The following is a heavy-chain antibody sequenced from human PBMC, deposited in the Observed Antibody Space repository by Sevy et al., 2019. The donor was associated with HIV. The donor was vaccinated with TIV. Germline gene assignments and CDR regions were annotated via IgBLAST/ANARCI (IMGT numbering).Heavy chain of an antibody. J-gene: IGHJ6*02. V-gene: IGHV3-13*01. CDR3: ARGWGEAAAGTYYYYGMDV. CDR1: GFTFSSYD. D-gene: IGHD6-13*01. CDR2: IGTAGDT. Sequence: GGSLRLSCAASGFTFSSYDMHWVRQATGKGLEWVSAIGTAGDTYYPGSVKGRFTISRENAKNSLVLQMNSLRAGDTAVYYCARGWGEAAAGTYYYYGMDVWGQGTTVTVSS.